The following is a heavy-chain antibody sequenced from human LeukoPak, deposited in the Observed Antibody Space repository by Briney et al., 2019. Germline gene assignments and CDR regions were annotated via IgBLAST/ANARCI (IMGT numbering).Heavy chain of an antibody. J-gene: IGHJ4*02. CDR2: IYHSGST. CDR3: ARHYLYDTSGDGTYYFDY. Sequence: PSETLSLTCIVSGYSINSGYHWGWIRQPPGKGLEWIGSIYHSGSTYYNPSLKSRVTISIDTSNNQFSLKLSSATAADTAVYYCARHYLYDTSGDGTYYFDYWGQGALVTVSS. CDR1: GYSINSGYH. V-gene: IGHV4-38-2*02. D-gene: IGHD3-22*01.